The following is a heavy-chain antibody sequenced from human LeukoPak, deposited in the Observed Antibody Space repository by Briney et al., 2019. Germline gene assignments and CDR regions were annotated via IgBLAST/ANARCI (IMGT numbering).Heavy chain of an antibody. CDR1: GFTFSSYA. Sequence: GRSLRLSCAASGFTFSSYAMHWVRQAPGKGLEWVAVISYDGSNKYYADSVKGRFTISRDNSKNTLYLQMNSLRAEDTAVYYCARDLDIVVVPAAIYYYYYYGMDVWGQGPTVTVSS. D-gene: IGHD2-2*02. J-gene: IGHJ6*02. V-gene: IGHV3-30-3*01. CDR3: ARDLDIVVVPAAIYYYYYYGMDV. CDR2: ISYDGSNK.